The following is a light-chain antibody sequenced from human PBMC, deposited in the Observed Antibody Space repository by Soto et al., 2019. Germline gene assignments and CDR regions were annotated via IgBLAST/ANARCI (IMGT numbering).Light chain of an antibody. CDR2: GNN. J-gene: IGLJ1*01. Sequence: QSVLTQAPSISGAPGQRVTISCTVSSSNIGAGYDVHWFQQFPGTAPRLLIHGNNNRPSGVPDRFSGSESGTSASLAIAGLQAGDEAIYYCQSFDSDLSAFVFGTGTKVTVL. V-gene: IGLV1-40*01. CDR3: QSFDSDLSAFV. CDR1: SSNIGAGYD.